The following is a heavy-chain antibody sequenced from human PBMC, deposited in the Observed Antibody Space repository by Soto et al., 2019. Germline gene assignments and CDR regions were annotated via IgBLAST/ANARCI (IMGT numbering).Heavy chain of an antibody. CDR2: VNPSGGHT. CDR3: ARWGHVALVTAALDY. Sequence: QVQLMQSGAEVKKPGASVKVSCKASRDTFTDYYIHWVRQAPGQGLECMGTVNPSGGHTTYAQHFLGRVTMTRDTSTSTRYMELTSLTSDDTAIYYCARWGHVALVTAALDYWGQGTLVTVSS. J-gene: IGHJ4*02. CDR1: RDTFTDYY. D-gene: IGHD2-21*02. V-gene: IGHV1-46*01.